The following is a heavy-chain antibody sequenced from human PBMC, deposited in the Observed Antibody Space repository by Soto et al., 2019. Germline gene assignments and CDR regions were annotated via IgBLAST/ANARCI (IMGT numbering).Heavy chain of an antibody. CDR2: IWYDGSNK. Sequence: QVQLVESGGGVVQPGRSLRLSCAASGFTFSSYGMHWVRQAPGKGLEWVAVIWYDGSNKYYADSVKGRFTISRDNSKNTRYLQMNSLRAEDPSVYYCASERGIAAAGTTRRVMGPGFYYGMDVWGQGTTVTVSS. CDR3: ASERGIAAAGTTRRVMGPGFYYGMDV. D-gene: IGHD6-13*01. J-gene: IGHJ6*02. V-gene: IGHV3-33*01. CDR1: GFTFSSYG.